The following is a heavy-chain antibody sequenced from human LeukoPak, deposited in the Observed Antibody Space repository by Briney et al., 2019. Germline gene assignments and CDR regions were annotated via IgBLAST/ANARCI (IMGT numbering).Heavy chain of an antibody. CDR2: IYSGGST. CDR1: GFTVSSNY. CDR3: ARAIAVAGKYYFDY. Sequence: GGSLRLSCAASGFTVSSNYMSWVRQAPGKGLEWGSVIYSGGSTYYADSVKGRFTISRHNSKNTLYLQMNSLRAEHTPVYYCARAIAVAGKYYFDYWGQGTLVTVSS. J-gene: IGHJ4*02. V-gene: IGHV3-53*04. D-gene: IGHD6-19*01.